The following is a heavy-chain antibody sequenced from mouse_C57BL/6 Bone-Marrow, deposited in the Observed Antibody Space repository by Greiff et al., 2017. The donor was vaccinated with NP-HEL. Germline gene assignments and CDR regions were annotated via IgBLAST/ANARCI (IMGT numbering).Heavy chain of an antibody. CDR3: ARTRSYGSSYPKYFDV. D-gene: IGHD1-1*01. J-gene: IGHJ1*03. CDR1: GFSLTSYA. V-gene: IGHV2-9-1*01. Sequence: VQGVESGPGLVAPSQSLSITCTVSGFSLTSYAISWVRQPPGKGLEWLGVIWTGGGSNYNSALKSRLSISKDNSKSQVFLKMNSLQTDDTARYYCARTRSYGSSYPKYFDVWGTGTTVTVSS. CDR2: IWTGGGS.